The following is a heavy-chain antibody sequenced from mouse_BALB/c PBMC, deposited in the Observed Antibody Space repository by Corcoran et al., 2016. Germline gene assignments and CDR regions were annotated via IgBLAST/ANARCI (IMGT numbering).Heavy chain of an antibody. J-gene: IGHJ4*01. Sequence: QVQLQQSGAELMKPGASVKISCKATGYTFSSYWIEWVKQRPGHGLEWIGEILPGSGSTNYNEKFKGKATFTADTSSNTAYMQLSSLTSEDSAVYYWARGRRRNDGYDWAAMDYWGQGTSVTVSS. D-gene: IGHD2-2*01. CDR3: ARGRRRNDGYDWAAMDY. CDR1: GYTFSSYW. CDR2: ILPGSGST. V-gene: IGHV1-9*01.